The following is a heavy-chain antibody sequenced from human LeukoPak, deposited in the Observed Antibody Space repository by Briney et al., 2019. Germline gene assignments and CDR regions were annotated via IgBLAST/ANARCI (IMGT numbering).Heavy chain of an antibody. CDR1: GYIFTSYG. J-gene: IGHJ3*01. V-gene: IGHV1-18*01. Sequence: ASVKVSCKISGYIFTSYGIIWVRQAPGQGLEWMAYISPLNGKTRYAQKIQGRVTRTTDTSTSTAYMELKSLRYDDTAVYFCARELWCSGGNCYLNAFDVWGQGTMVTVSS. CDR3: ARELWCSGGNCYLNAFDV. CDR2: ISPLNGKT. D-gene: IGHD2-15*01.